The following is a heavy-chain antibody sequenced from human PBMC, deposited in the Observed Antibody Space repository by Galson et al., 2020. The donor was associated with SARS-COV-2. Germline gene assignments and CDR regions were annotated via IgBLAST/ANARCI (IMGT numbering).Heavy chain of an antibody. Sequence: ASVKVSCKASGYTFTSYYMHWVRQAPGQGLEWMGIINPSGGSTSYAQKFQGRVTMTRDTSTSTVYMELSSLRSEDTAVYYCARDPGKGGLWFGELYPYYFDDWGQGTLVTVSS. J-gene: IGHJ4*02. D-gene: IGHD3-10*01. V-gene: IGHV1-46*01. CDR1: GYTFTSYY. CDR2: INPSGGST. CDR3: ARDPGKGGLWFGELYPYYFDD.